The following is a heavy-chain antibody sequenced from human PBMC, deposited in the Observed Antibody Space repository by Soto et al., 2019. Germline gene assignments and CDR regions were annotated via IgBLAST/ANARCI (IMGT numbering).Heavy chain of an antibody. CDR1: GFTFSSYA. V-gene: IGHV3-23*01. D-gene: IGHD2-21*01. CDR3: AKDLLGYYYGMDV. J-gene: IGHJ6*02. CDR2: ISGSGGST. Sequence: EVQLLESGGGLVQPGGSLRLSCAASGFTFSSYAMSWVRQAPGKGLEWVSAISGSGGSTYYADSVKGRFTISRDNSKNTLYLQMNSLRVEDTAVYYCAKDLLGYYYGMDVWGQGTTVTVSS.